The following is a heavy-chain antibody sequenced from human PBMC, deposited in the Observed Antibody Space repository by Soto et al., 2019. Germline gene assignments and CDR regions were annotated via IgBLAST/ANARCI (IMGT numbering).Heavy chain of an antibody. CDR1: CGSIGSGGDY. Sequence: SETLSLTCTVACGSIGSGGDYWSWNRQHPGKGLEWIGYIYYSGSTYYNPSLKSRVTISVDTSKNQFSLKLSSVTAADTAVYYCARGVVVVVAATDEEAFYFDYWGHGTLVTVSS. CDR3: ARGVVVVVAATDEEAFYFDY. V-gene: IGHV4-31*03. CDR2: IYYSGST. D-gene: IGHD2-15*01. J-gene: IGHJ4*01.